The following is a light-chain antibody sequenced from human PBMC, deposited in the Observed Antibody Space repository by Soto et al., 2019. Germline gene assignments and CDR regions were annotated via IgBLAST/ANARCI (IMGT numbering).Light chain of an antibody. Sequence: EIVLTQSPGTLSLSPGERATLSCRASQSVSSSYLAWYQQKPGQAPRLLIYGASSRATGIPDRFSGSGSGTDFTLTISRLEPEDFAVYYCQQYGSYGYTVGQWTKLEIK. CDR1: QSVSSSY. CDR2: GAS. J-gene: IGKJ2*01. V-gene: IGKV3-20*01. CDR3: QQYGSYGYT.